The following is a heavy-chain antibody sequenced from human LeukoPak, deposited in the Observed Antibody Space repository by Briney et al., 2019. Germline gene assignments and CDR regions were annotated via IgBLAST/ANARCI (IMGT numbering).Heavy chain of an antibody. V-gene: IGHV4-59*08. CDR1: GGSISSYY. J-gene: IGHJ5*02. CDR2: FYYSGST. CDR3: ARHSFVGATADP. D-gene: IGHD1-26*01. Sequence: SDTLSLTCTVSGGSISSYYWSWIRQPPGKGLEWIGYFYYSGSTNYNPSLKSRVTISVDTSKNQFSVKLSSVTAADTAVYYRARHSFVGATADPWGQGTLVTVSS.